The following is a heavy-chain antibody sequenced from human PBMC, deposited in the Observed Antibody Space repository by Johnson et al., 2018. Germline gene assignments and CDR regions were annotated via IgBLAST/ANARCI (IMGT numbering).Heavy chain of an antibody. CDR2: IIPIFGTA. CDR1: GGTFTSYA. V-gene: IGHV1-69*12. D-gene: IGHD1-26*01. Sequence: QVQLVQSGAEVKKPGSSVKVSCKASGGTFTSYAFSWVRQAPGQGLEWVGGIIPIFGTADYAQRFQGRVTITADESTGTAYMELSSLRSEDTAVYFCARAAEGGPRDAFDIWGQGTMVTVSS. J-gene: IGHJ3*02. CDR3: ARAAEGGPRDAFDI.